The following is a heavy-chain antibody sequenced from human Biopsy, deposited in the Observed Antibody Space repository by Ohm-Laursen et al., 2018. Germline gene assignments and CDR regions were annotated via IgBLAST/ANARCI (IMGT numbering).Heavy chain of an antibody. CDR2: IWSSGTT. CDR3: ARVVGAATGFDQ. V-gene: IGHV4-4*08. D-gene: IGHD1-26*01. Sequence: SDTLSLTCSISGGSISGYYWNWLRQSPGKGLEWIGYIWSSGTTDYNPSLQSRVSMSLESSTDQFSLKVDPVTAADTAVYYCARVVGAATGFDQWGQGIPVTVSS. CDR1: GGSISGYY. J-gene: IGHJ4*02.